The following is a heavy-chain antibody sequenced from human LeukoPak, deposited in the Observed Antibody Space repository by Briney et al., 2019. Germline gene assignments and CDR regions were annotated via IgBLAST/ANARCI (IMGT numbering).Heavy chain of an antibody. CDR2: INQDGSEK. V-gene: IGHV3-7*01. CDR3: AEGTTG. J-gene: IGHJ4*02. Sequence: GGSLRLSCAASGFTLSSFWMSWVRQTPGKGLEWVANINQDGSEKFYVDSVKGRFTISRDNAKNSLYLQMNSLRAEDTAVYYCAEGTTGWGQGTLVTVSS. CDR1: GFTLSSFW. D-gene: IGHD1-1*01.